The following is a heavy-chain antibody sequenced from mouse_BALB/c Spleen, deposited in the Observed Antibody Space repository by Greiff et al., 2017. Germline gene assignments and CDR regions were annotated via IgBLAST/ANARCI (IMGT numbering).Heavy chain of an antibody. J-gene: IGHJ4*01. V-gene: IGHV1S132*01. CDR3: ARRSGNFYAMDY. CDR2: IFPGTGPT. D-gene: IGHD2-1*01. CDR1: GYTFTSYW. Sequence: QVQLQQSGAELVKPGASVKLSCKTSGYTFTSYWIQWVKQRPGQGLGWIGEIFPGTGPTYYNEKFKGKATLTIDTSSSTAYMQLSSLTSEDSAVYFCARRSGNFYAMDYWGQGTSVTVSS.